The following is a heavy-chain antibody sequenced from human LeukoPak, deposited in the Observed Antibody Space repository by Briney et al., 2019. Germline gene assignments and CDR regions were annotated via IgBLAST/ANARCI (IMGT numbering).Heavy chain of an antibody. CDR3: ARENWEVGMVWYFDL. J-gene: IGHJ2*01. Sequence: GGSLRLSCAASGFSFSNYWMNWVRQAPGKGLEWVASIKRDGSDKNYVDSVKGRLTISRDNAQNSLYLQMNSLRVEDTAVYYCARENWEVGMVWYFDLWGRGTLVTVSS. CDR2: IKRDGSDK. D-gene: IGHD7-27*01. CDR1: GFSFSNYW. V-gene: IGHV3-7*04.